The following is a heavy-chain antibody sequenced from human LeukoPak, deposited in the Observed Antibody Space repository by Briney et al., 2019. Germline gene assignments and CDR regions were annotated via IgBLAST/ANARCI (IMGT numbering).Heavy chain of an antibody. Sequence: PGGSLRLSCAASGFPLSTSYVSWVRQAPGKGLEGVSLIYSGGRTDYADSVKGRFTISRDNSKNTLYLQMNSLRAEDTAVYYCARDSRFSDYYYGMDVWGQGTTVTVSS. CDR2: IYSGGRT. CDR3: ARDSRFSDYYYGMDV. CDR1: GFPLSTSY. V-gene: IGHV3-53*01. J-gene: IGHJ6*02. D-gene: IGHD3-10*01.